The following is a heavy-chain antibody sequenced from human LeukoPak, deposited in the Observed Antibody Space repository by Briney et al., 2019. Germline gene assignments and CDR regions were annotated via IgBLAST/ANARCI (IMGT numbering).Heavy chain of an antibody. Sequence: PSETLSLTCTVSGGSISSNGYYWGWIRQSPGKGLEWIGGLYYNGRTYYIPSLKSRATISVDTSKNQFSLKLTSVTAADTAVYYCARHFGYNYGHIDYWGQGTLVTVSP. D-gene: IGHD5-18*01. CDR1: GGSISSNGYY. CDR3: ARHFGYNYGHIDY. J-gene: IGHJ4*02. CDR2: LYYNGRT. V-gene: IGHV4-39*01.